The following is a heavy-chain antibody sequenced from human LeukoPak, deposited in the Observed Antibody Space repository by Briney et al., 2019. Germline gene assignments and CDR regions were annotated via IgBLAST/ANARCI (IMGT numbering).Heavy chain of an antibody. CDR2: IYYSGST. J-gene: IGHJ4*02. Sequence: PSETLSLTCTVSGGSISSYYWSWIRQPPGKGLEWIGYIYYSGSTNYNPSLKSRVTISVDTSKNQFSLKLSSVTAADTAVYYCARQVWGHLYSGSYYGDRYWGQGTLVTVSS. CDR3: ARQVWGHLYSGSYYGDRY. V-gene: IGHV4-59*08. D-gene: IGHD1-26*01. CDR1: GGSISSYY.